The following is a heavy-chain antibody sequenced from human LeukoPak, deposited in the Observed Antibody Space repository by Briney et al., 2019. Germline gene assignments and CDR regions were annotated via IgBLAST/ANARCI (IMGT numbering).Heavy chain of an antibody. CDR3: ARENIVVVLAALDY. J-gene: IGHJ4*02. Sequence: SETLSLTCTVSGGSISSSSYYWGCIRPPPGKGLEWVGSIYYSGSTYYNPSRKSRVTISVDTSKNQLSLKLSSVTAADTAVYYCARENIVVVLAALDYWGQGTLVTVSS. D-gene: IGHD2-2*01. CDR2: IYYSGST. V-gene: IGHV4-39*07. CDR1: GGSISSSSYY.